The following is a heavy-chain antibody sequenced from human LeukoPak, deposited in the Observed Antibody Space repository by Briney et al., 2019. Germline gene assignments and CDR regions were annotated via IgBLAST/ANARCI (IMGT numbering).Heavy chain of an antibody. J-gene: IGHJ4*02. V-gene: IGHV4-59*01. D-gene: IGHD2-15*01. CDR3: AKESCRGGACNLDN. CDR2: IFYCGTP. Sequence: SETLSLTCTVSGGSITSVYWSWIWTPPRQGLESTGTIFYCGTPLYNPSLKTRITISVAPSTTQFSLMLTSVTASDPPVYFYAKESCRGGACNLDNWGQGPLGTVSA. CDR1: GGSITSVY.